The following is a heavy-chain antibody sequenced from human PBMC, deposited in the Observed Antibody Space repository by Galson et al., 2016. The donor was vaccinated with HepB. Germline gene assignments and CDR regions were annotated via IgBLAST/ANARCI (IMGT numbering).Heavy chain of an antibody. V-gene: IGHV3-23*01. CDR1: GYIFSSHG. Sequence: SLRLSCATSGYIFSSHGMSWFRQAPGKGLEWLSVISGRDGTTHYAASVRGRFTISRDNSKSTLYLQMKSLRAEDTAEYYCAKGGFTFQGVITNWGQGVPVFVTS. D-gene: IGHD3-10*01. CDR3: AKGGFTFQGVITN. CDR2: ISGRDGTT. J-gene: IGHJ4*02.